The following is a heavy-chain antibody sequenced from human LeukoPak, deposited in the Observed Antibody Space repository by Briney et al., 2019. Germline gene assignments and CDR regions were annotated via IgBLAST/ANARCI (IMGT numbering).Heavy chain of an antibody. J-gene: IGHJ3*02. CDR1: GGSISSYY. Sequence: SETLSLTSTVSGGSISSYYWNWIRQPPGKGLEWIGYIYYSGNTNYNPSLKSRVTMSVDTSKNQFSLKLSSVTAADTAVYYCATYYYDGTGYYYRGFHIWGQGTMVTVSS. D-gene: IGHD3-22*01. V-gene: IGHV4-59*01. CDR3: ATYYYDGTGYYYRGFHI. CDR2: IYYSGNT.